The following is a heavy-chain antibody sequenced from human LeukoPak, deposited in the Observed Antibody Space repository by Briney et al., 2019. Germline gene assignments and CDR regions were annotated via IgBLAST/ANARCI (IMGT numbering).Heavy chain of an antibody. CDR2: INSDGTST. CDR1: GFTFSSYW. CDR3: ARAREMATNHNADT. J-gene: IGHJ5*02. V-gene: IGHV3-74*01. Sequence: GGSLRLSCAASGFTFSSYWMHWVRQAPGKGLVWVSRINSDGTSTSYAYSVKGRFTISRDNAKNTLYLQMNSLRAEDTAVYYCARAREMATNHNADTWGQGTLVTVSS. D-gene: IGHD5-24*01.